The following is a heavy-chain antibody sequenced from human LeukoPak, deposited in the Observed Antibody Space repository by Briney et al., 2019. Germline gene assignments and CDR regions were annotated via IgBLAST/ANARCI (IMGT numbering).Heavy chain of an antibody. Sequence: GGSLRLSCAASGFSLSSYWMHWVRQSPGKGLVWVSCNSDGSTTSYADSVKGRFTISRDNAKNTLYLQMNSLRAEDTAVYYCLVGIDYWGQGTLVTVSS. J-gene: IGHJ4*02. CDR3: LVGIDY. CDR1: GFSLSSYW. D-gene: IGHD1-26*01. V-gene: IGHV3-74*01. CDR2: NSDGSTT.